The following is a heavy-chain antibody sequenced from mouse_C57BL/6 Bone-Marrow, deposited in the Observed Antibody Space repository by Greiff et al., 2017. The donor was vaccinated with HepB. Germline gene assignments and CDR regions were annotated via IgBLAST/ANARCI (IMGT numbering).Heavy chain of an antibody. CDR1: GYTFTNYW. V-gene: IGHV1-63*01. CDR2: IYPGGGYT. J-gene: IGHJ2*01. CDR3: ARVLLYYFDD. D-gene: IGHD2-10*01. Sequence: QVQLKESGAELVRPGTSVKMSCKASGYTFTNYWIGWAKQRPGHGLEWIGDIYPGGGYTNYNEKFKGKATLTADKSSSTAYMQFSSLTSEDSAIYYCARVLLYYFDDWGQGTTLTVSS.